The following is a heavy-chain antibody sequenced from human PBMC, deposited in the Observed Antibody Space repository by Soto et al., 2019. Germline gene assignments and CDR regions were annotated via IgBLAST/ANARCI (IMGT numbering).Heavy chain of an antibody. J-gene: IGHJ6*02. D-gene: IGHD2-15*01. V-gene: IGHV1-2*04. CDR1: GYTFTGYY. CDR2: INPNSGGT. Sequence: ASVKVSCKASGYTFTGYYMHWVRQAPGQGLEWMGWINPNSGGTNYAQKFQGWVTMTRDTSISTAYMELSRLRSDDTAVYYCARDHINPGYSLHYYGMDVWGQGTTVTVSS. CDR3: ARDHINPGYSLHYYGMDV.